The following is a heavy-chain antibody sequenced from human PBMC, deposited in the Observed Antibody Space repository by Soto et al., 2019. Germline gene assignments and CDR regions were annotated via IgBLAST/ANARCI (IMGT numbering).Heavy chain of an antibody. Sequence: GGSLRLSCAASGFTFSSYAMHWVRQAPGKGLEWVAVISYDGSNKYYADSVKGRFTISRDNSKNTLYLQMNSLRAEDTAVFYCARWTIAVAGYFDYWGQGTLVTVSS. CDR3: ARWTIAVAGYFDY. CDR2: ISYDGSNK. V-gene: IGHV3-30-3*01. CDR1: GFTFSSYA. J-gene: IGHJ4*02. D-gene: IGHD6-19*01.